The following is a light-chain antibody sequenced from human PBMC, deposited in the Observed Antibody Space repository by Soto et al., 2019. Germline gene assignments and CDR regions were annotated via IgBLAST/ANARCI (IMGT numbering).Light chain of an antibody. J-gene: IGLJ1*01. V-gene: IGLV2-14*01. Sequence: QSVLTQPASVSGSPGQSITIPCTGARSDIGGYNYVSWYQQHPGKAPKLIIYEVTNRPSGVSHRFSGSKSGDTASLTISGLQAEDEADYYCSSYRSTSTYVFGTGTKVTVL. CDR3: SSYRSTSTYV. CDR1: RSDIGGYNY. CDR2: EVT.